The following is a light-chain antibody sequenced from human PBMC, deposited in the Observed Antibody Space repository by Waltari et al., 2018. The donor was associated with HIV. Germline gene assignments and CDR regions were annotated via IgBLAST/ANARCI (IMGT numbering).Light chain of an antibody. CDR2: SDN. CDR3: AAWDDSLNGPL. Sequence: QSVLTQPPSASGTPGPRVTISCSGSSSNIGSNAVNWYQQVPGTAPKLLISSDNQRPSGVPDRFSGSKSGTSASLAISGLQSEDEANYYCAAWDDSLNGPLFGGGTKLTVL. CDR1: SSNIGSNA. J-gene: IGLJ3*02. V-gene: IGLV1-44*01.